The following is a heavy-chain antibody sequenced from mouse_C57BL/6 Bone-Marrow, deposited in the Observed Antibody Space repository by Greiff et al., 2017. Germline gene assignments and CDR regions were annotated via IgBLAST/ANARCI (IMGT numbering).Heavy chain of an antibody. CDR2: INPSSGYT. CDR1: GYTFTSYT. V-gene: IGHV1-4*01. CDR3: ASEEVTTRYWYFDV. D-gene: IGHD2-2*01. J-gene: IGHJ1*03. Sequence: QVQLQQSGAELARPGASVKMSCKASGYTFTSYTMHWVKQRPGQGLEWIGYINPSSGYTKYNQKFKDKATLTADKSSSTAYMQLSSLTSEDSAIYYCASEEVTTRYWYFDVWGTGTTVTVSS.